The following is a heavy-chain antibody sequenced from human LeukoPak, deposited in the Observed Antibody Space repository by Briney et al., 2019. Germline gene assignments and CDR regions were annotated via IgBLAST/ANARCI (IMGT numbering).Heavy chain of an antibody. J-gene: IGHJ3*01. CDR3: ARDAVPRDYGDIVNASDR. V-gene: IGHV4-34*01. CDR1: GGSLSGYY. Sequence: PSDTLSLTCAVSGGSLSGYYWSWIRQSPARGLEWMGDIHHDGRTKYKSSFKSRVTIFLDSSKNEVSLRLSPVTPADTARYFCARDAVPRDYGDIVNASDRWGQGTMVTVAP. CDR2: IHHDGRT. D-gene: IGHD4-17*01.